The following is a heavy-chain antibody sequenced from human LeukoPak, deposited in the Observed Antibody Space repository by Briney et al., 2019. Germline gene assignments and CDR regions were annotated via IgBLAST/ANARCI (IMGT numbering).Heavy chain of an antibody. J-gene: IGHJ4*02. CDR3: ASGFWSGYYTPMGVNY. Sequence: GGSLRLSCAASGFTFSSYSMNWVRQAPGKGLVWVSRVNSDGSTTSYADSVKGRFTISRDNAKNTLYLQMNSLRAEDTAVYYCASGFWSGYYTPMGVNYWGQGTLVTVSS. V-gene: IGHV3-74*01. CDR1: GFTFSSYS. CDR2: VNSDGSTT. D-gene: IGHD3-3*01.